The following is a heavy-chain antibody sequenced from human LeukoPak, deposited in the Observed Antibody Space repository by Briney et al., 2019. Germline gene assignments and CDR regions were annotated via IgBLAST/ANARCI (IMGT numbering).Heavy chain of an antibody. V-gene: IGHV3-21*06. D-gene: IGHD2-2*01. CDR1: GFTLSTFD. CDR2: ISTSSRYI. Sequence: PGGSLRLSGAASGFTLSTFDMNWVRQAPGKGLEWVSSISTSSRYIYYRDSVKGRFTISRDDAKNSLYLQMNSLTVEDTAVYYCARADCSGSTCYLRHSWFDPWGQGTLVTVSS. J-gene: IGHJ5*02. CDR3: ARADCSGSTCYLRHSWFDP.